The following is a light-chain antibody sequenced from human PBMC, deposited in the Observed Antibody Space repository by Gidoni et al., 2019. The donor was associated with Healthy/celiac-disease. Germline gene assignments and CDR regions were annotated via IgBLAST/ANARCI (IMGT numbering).Light chain of an antibody. CDR3: QQYGSSPYT. CDR2: GAS. CDR1: QSVSSSY. Sequence: EIVLTQSPGTLSLSPGERATLSCRASQSVSSSYLAWYQQKPAQAPRLLIYGASSRATGIPDRFSGSGSGTDFTLTISRLEPEDFAVSYCQQYGSSPYTFGQGTKLEIK. J-gene: IGKJ2*01. V-gene: IGKV3-20*01.